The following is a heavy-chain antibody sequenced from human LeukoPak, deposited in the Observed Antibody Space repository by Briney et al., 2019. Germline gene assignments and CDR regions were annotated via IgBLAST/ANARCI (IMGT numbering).Heavy chain of an antibody. CDR3: ARGGARKSSYYYYMDV. CDR2: IYYSGST. J-gene: IGHJ6*03. V-gene: IGHV4-61*01. Sequence: SETLSLTCIVSGGSISSSSYYWSWIRQPPGKGLEWIGYIYYSGSTNYNPSLKSRVTISVDTSKNQFSLKLSSVTAADTAVYYCARGGARKSSYYYYMDVWGKGTTVTVSS. D-gene: IGHD1-26*01. CDR1: GGSISSSSYY.